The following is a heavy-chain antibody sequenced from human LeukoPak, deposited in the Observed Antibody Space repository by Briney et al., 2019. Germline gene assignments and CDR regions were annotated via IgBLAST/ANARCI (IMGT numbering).Heavy chain of an antibody. CDR2: INPNSGGT. CDR3: AREVCGGDCYMD. CDR1: GYTFTDYF. D-gene: IGHD2-21*02. V-gene: IGHV1-2*02. J-gene: IGHJ4*02. Sequence: ASVKVSCKASGYTFTDYFMHWVRQAPGQGLEWMEWINPNSGGTNNAQKFQGRVTMTRDTSINTAYMELSRLRSDDTAVYYCAREVCGGDCYMDWGQGTLVTVSS.